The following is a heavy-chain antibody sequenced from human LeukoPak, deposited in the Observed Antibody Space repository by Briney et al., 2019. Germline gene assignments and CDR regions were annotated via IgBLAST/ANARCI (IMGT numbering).Heavy chain of an antibody. CDR3: ASWGTPMLYYYYYGMDV. CDR1: GGTFSSYA. V-gene: IGHV1-69*04. Sequence: SVKVSCKASGGTFSSYAISWVRQAPGQGLEWMGRIIPILGIANYAQKFQGRVTITADKSTSTAYMELSSLRSEDTAVYYCASWGTPMLYYYYYGMDVWGQGTTVTVPS. J-gene: IGHJ6*02. CDR2: IIPILGIA. D-gene: IGHD7-27*01.